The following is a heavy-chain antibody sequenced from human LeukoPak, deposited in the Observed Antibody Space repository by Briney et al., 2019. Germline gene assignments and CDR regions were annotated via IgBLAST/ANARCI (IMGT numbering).Heavy chain of an antibody. Sequence: PGGSLRLSCTASGFTFSTYAMTWVRQTPGKGLKWVSIISSVGSSTYYADSVTGRFTISRDNSKNTLYLQMNTLRAEDTAIYYCAKSSGAYLYGHDYFDYLGQGTLVTVSS. D-gene: IGHD3-10*01. J-gene: IGHJ4*02. CDR1: GFTFSTYA. V-gene: IGHV3-23*01. CDR2: ISSVGSST. CDR3: AKSSGAYLYGHDYFDY.